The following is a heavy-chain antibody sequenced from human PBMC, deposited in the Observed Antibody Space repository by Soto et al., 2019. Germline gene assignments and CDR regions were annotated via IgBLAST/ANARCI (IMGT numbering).Heavy chain of an antibody. D-gene: IGHD2-2*01. Sequence: VASVKVSCKASGYTFTGYYMHWVRQAPGQGLEWMGWINPNSGGTNYAQKFQGWVTMTRDTSISTAYMELSRLRPDDTAVYYCAAPSDIVVVPATEKVNYYYYGMDVWGQGTTVTVSS. J-gene: IGHJ6*02. V-gene: IGHV1-2*04. CDR2: INPNSGGT. CDR3: AAPSDIVVVPATEKVNYYYYGMDV. CDR1: GYTFTGYY.